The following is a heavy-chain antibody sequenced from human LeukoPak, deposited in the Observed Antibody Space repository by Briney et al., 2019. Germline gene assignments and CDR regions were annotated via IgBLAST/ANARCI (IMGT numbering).Heavy chain of an antibody. V-gene: IGHV1-2*02. Sequence: ASVKVSCKASGYTFTDYYLHWVRQAPGQGLEWMGWINPNSGGTNNAQTFQGRVTMTRDTSIPTAYLELSRLRSDDTAVYYCARIGYNHYFDYWGQGTLVTVSS. CDR2: INPNSGGT. D-gene: IGHD1-14*01. CDR1: GYTFTDYY. CDR3: ARIGYNHYFDY. J-gene: IGHJ4*02.